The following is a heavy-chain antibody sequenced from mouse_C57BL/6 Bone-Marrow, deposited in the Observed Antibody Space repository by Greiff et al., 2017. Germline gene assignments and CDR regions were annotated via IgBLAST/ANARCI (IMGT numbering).Heavy chain of an antibody. CDR2: ISDGGSYT. J-gene: IGHJ4*01. CDR3: TRSVLYMDY. V-gene: IGHV5-4*01. Sequence: EVQVVESGGGLVKPGGSLKLSCAASGFTFSSYAMSWVRQTPEKRLEWVATISDGGSYTYYPDNVKGRITISRDNAKNDLYLQMSHLKSEDTAMYYCTRSVLYMDYWGQGTSVTVSS. CDR1: GFTFSSYA.